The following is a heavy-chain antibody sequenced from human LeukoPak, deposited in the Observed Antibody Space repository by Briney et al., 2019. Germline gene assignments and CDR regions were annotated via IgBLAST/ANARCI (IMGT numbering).Heavy chain of an antibody. J-gene: IGHJ4*02. CDR2: VEPEDGEP. D-gene: IGHD6-13*01. V-gene: IGHV1-69-2*01. CDR1: GYTFTDYF. CDR3: AKVSSTLASAGALSFDF. Sequence: ASVKISCKASGYTFTDYFIHWVQQAPRKGLEWMGHVEPEDGEPVYADKFGGRVTFRADTSTDTVFLDLSSLTSDDTAVYYCAKVSSTLASAGALSFDFWGQGTLVTVSS.